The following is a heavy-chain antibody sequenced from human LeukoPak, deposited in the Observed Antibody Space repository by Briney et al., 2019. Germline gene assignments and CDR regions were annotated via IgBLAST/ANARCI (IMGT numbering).Heavy chain of an antibody. J-gene: IGHJ4*02. CDR2: IYSGGST. V-gene: IGHV3-66*02. D-gene: IGHD5-24*01. CDR1: EFSVGSNY. Sequence: GGSLRLSCAASEFSVGSNYMTWVRQAPGKGLEWVSLIYSGGSTYYADSVKGRFTISRVNSQKTLYLQMNSLRAEDAAVYYCARGAARMVEMGTMISFEYWGQGTLVTVPS. CDR3: ARGAARMVEMGTMISFEY.